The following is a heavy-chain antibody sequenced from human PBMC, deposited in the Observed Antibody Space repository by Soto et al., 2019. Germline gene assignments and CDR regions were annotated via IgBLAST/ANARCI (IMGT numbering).Heavy chain of an antibody. CDR2: IIPIRGIA. J-gene: IGHJ5*02. CDR1: GGTFSSYT. V-gene: IGHV1-69*09. D-gene: IGHD2-2*01. Sequence: QVQLVQSGAEVKKPGSSVKVSCTASGGTFSSYTISWVRQAPGQGLEWVGMIIPIRGIANYAQKFQGRVTITADTSMSTAYMELSSLRSEDTAVYYCASSTSQYQLLLTSPNWFDHWGQGTLVTVSS. CDR3: ASSTSQYQLLLTSPNWFDH.